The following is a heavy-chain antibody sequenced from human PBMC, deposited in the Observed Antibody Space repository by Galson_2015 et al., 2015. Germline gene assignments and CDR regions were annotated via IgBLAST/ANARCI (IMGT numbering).Heavy chain of an antibody. CDR3: ARTGTYSYGFPFDY. V-gene: IGHV4-59*01. D-gene: IGHD5-18*01. CDR1: GGSISNSY. CDR2: IHYSGST. J-gene: IGHJ4*02. Sequence: SETLSLTCTVSGGSISNSYWTWIRQPPGKGLEWIGYIHYSGSTNYNPSLKSRVIISLDTSKNQFSLKLRSATAADTAVYYCARTGTYSYGFPFDYWGQGALVTVSS.